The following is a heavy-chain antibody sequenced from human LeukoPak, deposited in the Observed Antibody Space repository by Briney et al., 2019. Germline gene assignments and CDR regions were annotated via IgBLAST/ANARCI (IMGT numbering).Heavy chain of an antibody. CDR3: ARVDAYDAFDI. D-gene: IGHD2-2*03. V-gene: IGHV3-21*01. Sequence: GGSLRLSCAASGFTFSSYSMNWVRQAPGKGLEWVSSISSSSSYIYYADSVKGRFTISRDNSKNTLYLQMNSLRAEDTAVYYCARVDAYDAFDIWGQGTMVTVSS. J-gene: IGHJ3*02. CDR2: ISSSSSYI. CDR1: GFTFSSYS.